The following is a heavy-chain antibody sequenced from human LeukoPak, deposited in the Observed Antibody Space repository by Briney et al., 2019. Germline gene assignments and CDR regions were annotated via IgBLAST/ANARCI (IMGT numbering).Heavy chain of an antibody. CDR2: IFYSGST. Sequence: SETLSLTCTVSGGSISTSNYYWGWIRQPPGKGLEWIGNIFYSGSTYYGPSLKSRVTISVDTSKNQFSLKLSSVTAADTAVYYCARFSSFGGVIVYSPDDAFDIWGQGTMVTVSS. D-gene: IGHD3-16*02. J-gene: IGHJ3*02. V-gene: IGHV4-39*07. CDR1: GGSISTSNYY. CDR3: ARFSSFGGVIVYSPDDAFDI.